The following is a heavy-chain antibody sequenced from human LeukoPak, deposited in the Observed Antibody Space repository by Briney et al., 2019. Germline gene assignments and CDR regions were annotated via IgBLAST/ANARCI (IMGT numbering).Heavy chain of an antibody. V-gene: IGHV3-33*01. CDR1: GFTFSSYG. Sequence: EGSLRLSCAASGFTFSSYGMHWVRQAPGKGLEWVAVIWYDGSNKYYADSVKGRFTISRDNSKNTLYLQMNSLRAEDTAVYYCARAGEPVAGTSDFDYWGQGTLVTVSP. CDR3: ARAGEPVAGTSDFDY. D-gene: IGHD6-19*01. CDR2: IWYDGSNK. J-gene: IGHJ4*02.